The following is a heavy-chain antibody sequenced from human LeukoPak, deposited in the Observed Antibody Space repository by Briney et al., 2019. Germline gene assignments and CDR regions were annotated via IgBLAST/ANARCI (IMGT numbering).Heavy chain of an antibody. Sequence: SETLSLTCTVSGGSISSHYWSWIRQPPGKGLEWIGYIYYSGSTNYNPSLKSRVTISVDTSKNQFSLKLSSVTAADTAVYYCARLTRLSTSPDRYYLDYWGQGTLVTVSS. D-gene: IGHD6-6*01. J-gene: IGHJ4*02. CDR2: IYYSGST. CDR1: GGSISSHY. V-gene: IGHV4-59*11. CDR3: ARLTRLSTSPDRYYLDY.